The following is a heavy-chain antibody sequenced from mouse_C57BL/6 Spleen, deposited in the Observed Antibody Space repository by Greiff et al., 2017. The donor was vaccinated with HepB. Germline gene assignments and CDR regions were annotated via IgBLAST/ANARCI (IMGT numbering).Heavy chain of an antibody. Sequence: VKLVESGAELVKPGASVKISCKASGYAFSSYWMNWVKQRPGKGLEWIGQIYPGDGDTNYNGKFKGKATLTADKSSSTAYMQLSSLTSEDSAVYFCARGGLRREGYFDYLGQGTTLTVSS. J-gene: IGHJ2*01. CDR2: IYPGDGDT. V-gene: IGHV1-80*01. D-gene: IGHD2-4*01. CDR1: GYAFSSYW. CDR3: ARGGLRREGYFDY.